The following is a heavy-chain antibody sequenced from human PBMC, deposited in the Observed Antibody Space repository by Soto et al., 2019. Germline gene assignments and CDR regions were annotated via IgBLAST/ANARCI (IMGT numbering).Heavy chain of an antibody. CDR3: ARRIAAVDY. Sequence: ETLSLTCTVSGASVTSGTYYWTWIRQPPGKGLEWIGHINYSGNTNYNPSLKSRVTISVDTSKNQVSLRLSSVTAADTAVYYCARRIAAVDYWGQGTLVTVSS. D-gene: IGHD6-13*01. CDR1: GASVTSGTYY. J-gene: IGHJ4*02. V-gene: IGHV4-61*01. CDR2: INYSGNT.